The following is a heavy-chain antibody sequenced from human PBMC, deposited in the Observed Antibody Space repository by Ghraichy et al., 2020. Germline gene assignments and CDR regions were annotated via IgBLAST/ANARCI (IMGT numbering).Heavy chain of an antibody. CDR2: IYYSGST. Sequence: ETLSLTCTVSGGSISSYYWSWIRQPPGKGLEWIGYIYYSGSTNYNPSLKSRVTISVDTSKNQFSLKLSSVTAADTAVYYCVRHNAYYYDSSGYVLDYWGQGTLVTVSS. CDR1: GGSISSYY. D-gene: IGHD3-22*01. J-gene: IGHJ4*02. V-gene: IGHV4-59*08. CDR3: VRHNAYYYDSSGYVLDY.